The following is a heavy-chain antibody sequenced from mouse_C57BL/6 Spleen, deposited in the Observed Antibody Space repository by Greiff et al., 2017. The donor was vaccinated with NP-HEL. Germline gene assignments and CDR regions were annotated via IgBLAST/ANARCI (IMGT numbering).Heavy chain of an antibody. D-gene: IGHD2-4*01. Sequence: EVQLQQSGPVLVKPGASVKMSCKASGYTFTDYYMNWVKQSHGKSLEWIGVINPYNGGTSYNQKFKGKATLTVDKSSSTAYMELNSLTSEDSAVYYCARGGDYGRFAYWGQGTLVTVSA. V-gene: IGHV1-19*01. CDR2: INPYNGGT. J-gene: IGHJ3*01. CDR3: ARGGDYGRFAY. CDR1: GYTFTDYY.